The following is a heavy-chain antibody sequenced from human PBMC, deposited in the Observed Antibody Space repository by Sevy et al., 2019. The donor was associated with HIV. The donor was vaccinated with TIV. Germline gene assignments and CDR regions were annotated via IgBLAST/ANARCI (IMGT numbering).Heavy chain of an antibody. CDR3: AKTSQPGYCSDGSCYSGSRGAFDI. CDR2: ISGSGGST. Sequence: GGSLRLSCAASGFTFSSYAMSWVRQAPGKGLEWVSAISGSGGSTYYADSVKGRFTISRDNSKNTLYLQMNSLRAEDTAVYYCAKTSQPGYCSDGSCYSGSRGAFDIWGQGTMVTVSS. V-gene: IGHV3-23*01. D-gene: IGHD2-15*01. J-gene: IGHJ3*02. CDR1: GFTFSSYA.